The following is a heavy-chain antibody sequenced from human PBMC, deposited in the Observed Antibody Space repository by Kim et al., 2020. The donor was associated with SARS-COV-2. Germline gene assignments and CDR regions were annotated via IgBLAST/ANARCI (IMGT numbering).Heavy chain of an antibody. CDR2: ISGSGGST. D-gene: IGHD2-15*01. Sequence: GGSLRLSCAASGFTFSSYAMSWVRQAPGKGLEWVSAISGSGGSTYYADFVKGRFTISRDNSKNTLYLQMNSLRAEDTAVYYCAKDFRYCSGGNCHTSWAPFDYWGQGTLVTVSS. CDR3: AKDFRYCSGGNCHTSWAPFDY. J-gene: IGHJ4*02. CDR1: GFTFSSYA. V-gene: IGHV3-23*01.